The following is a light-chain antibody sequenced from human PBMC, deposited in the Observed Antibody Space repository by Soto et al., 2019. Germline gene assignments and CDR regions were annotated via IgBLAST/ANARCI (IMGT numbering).Light chain of an antibody. Sequence: ESVLTQSPATLSLSPGERATLSCRASPSVSNSLAWYQHKPGQAPRLLIYDASNRATGVPTRFSGSGSGTDFTLTISSLEPEDFAVYYCQEYFIPPWTFGQGTKVEVK. CDR1: PSVSNS. CDR2: DAS. CDR3: QEYFIPPWT. V-gene: IGKV3-11*01. J-gene: IGKJ1*01.